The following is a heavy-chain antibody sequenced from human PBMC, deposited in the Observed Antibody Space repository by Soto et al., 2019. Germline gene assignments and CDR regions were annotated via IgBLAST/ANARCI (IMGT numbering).Heavy chain of an antibody. D-gene: IGHD5-12*01. J-gene: IGHJ6*03. CDR3: ATYSGYDLYYYYYMDV. V-gene: IGHV4-59*01. CDR1: GCSISSYY. Sequence: SETLSLTCTVSGCSISSYYWSWIRQPPGKGLEWIGYIYYSGSTNYNPSLKSRVTISVDMSKNQFSLKLSSVTAADTAVYYCATYSGYDLYYYYYMDVWGKGTTVTVSS. CDR2: IYYSGST.